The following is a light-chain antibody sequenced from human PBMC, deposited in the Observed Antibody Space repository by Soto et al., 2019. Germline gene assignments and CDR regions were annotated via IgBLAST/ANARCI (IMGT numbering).Light chain of an antibody. J-gene: IGLJ1*01. Sequence: QSVLTQPPSTSGTPGQRVTISCSGSTSNVETNTVIWCQQLPRTTPRPLIYSDNQRPSAVPDQCSGAKSCTSASPAIIGLQSDEEADYYCATWDDGLSAYVFGPGTKVTVL. CDR2: SDN. CDR3: ATWDDGLSAYV. CDR1: TSNVETNT. V-gene: IGLV1-44*01.